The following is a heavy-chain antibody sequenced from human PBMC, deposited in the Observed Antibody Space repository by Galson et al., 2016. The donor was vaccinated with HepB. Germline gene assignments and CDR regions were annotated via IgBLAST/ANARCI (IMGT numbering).Heavy chain of an antibody. V-gene: IGHV3-66*01. CDR3: VLGSDLGSL. Sequence: SLRLSCAGPAFSISGDYMNWVRQAPGKGLEWVSLIHAGTSTYYSDSVKGRFLISTDNAKNTLHLQMNSLRVEDTSVYYCVLGSDLGSLWGQGTLATVSS. J-gene: IGHJ4*02. CDR1: AFSISGDY. D-gene: IGHD1-26*01. CDR2: IHAGTST.